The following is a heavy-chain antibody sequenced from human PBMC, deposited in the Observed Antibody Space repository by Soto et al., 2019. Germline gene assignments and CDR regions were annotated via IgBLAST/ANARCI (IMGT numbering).Heavy chain of an antibody. CDR2: IWYDGSNK. CDR3: AVLGIVLVPAGVNWFDP. V-gene: IGHV3-33*01. Sequence: GGSLRLSCAASGFTFSSYGMHWVRQAPGKGLEWVAVIWYDGSNKYYADSVKGRFTISRDNSKNTLYLQMNSLRAEDTAVYYCAVLGIVLVPAGVNWFDPWTQGTLVTVSS. CDR1: GFTFSSYG. J-gene: IGHJ5*02. D-gene: IGHD2-2*01.